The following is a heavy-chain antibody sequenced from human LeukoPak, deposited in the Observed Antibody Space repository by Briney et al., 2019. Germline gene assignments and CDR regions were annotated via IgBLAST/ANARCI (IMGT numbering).Heavy chain of an antibody. J-gene: IGHJ4*02. Sequence: ASVKVSCKASGYTFTSYYMHWVRQARGQGLEWMGIINPSGGSTSYAQKFQGRVTMTRDTSTSTVYMELSSLRSEDTAVYYCAREGIVVTASDYWGQGTLVTVSS. V-gene: IGHV1-46*01. CDR1: GYTFTSYY. CDR2: INPSGGST. CDR3: AREGIVVTASDY. D-gene: IGHD3-22*01.